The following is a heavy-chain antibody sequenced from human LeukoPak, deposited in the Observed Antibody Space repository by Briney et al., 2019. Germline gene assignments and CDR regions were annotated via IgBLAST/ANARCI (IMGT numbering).Heavy chain of an antibody. J-gene: IGHJ4*02. CDR1: GYTFTSYY. Sequence: ASVKVSCKASGYTFTSYYMHWVRQAPGQGLEWMGIINPSGGSTSYAQKFQGRVTMTRDTSISTAYMELSRLRSDDTAVYYCARDEYSSSILFDYWGQGTLVTVSS. D-gene: IGHD6-6*01. CDR3: ARDEYSSSILFDY. V-gene: IGHV1-46*01. CDR2: INPSGGST.